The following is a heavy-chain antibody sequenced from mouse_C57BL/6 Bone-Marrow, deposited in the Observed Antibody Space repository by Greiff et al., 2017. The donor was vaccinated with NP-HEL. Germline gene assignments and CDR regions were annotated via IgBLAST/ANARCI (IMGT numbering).Heavy chain of an antibody. Sequence: VQLQQSGAELVKPGASVKLSCTASGFNIKDYYMHWVKQRTEQGLEWIGRIDPEDGETKYAPKFQGKATITADTSSNPAYLQLSSLTSEDTAVYYCAPITTGVATDWYFDVGGTGTTVTVSS. D-gene: IGHD1-1*01. CDR3: APITTGVATDWYFDV. V-gene: IGHV14-2*01. CDR1: GFNIKDYY. J-gene: IGHJ1*03. CDR2: IDPEDGET.